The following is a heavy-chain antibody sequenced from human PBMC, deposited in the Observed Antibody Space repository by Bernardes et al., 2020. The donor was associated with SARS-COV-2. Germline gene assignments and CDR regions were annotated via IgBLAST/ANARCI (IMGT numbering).Heavy chain of an antibody. J-gene: IGHJ6*02. CDR3: AGSSCGIDCYIGGLRSWDYGMDV. D-gene: IGHD2-21*02. V-gene: IGHV4-61*02. CDR2: IYTSGST. Sequence: SETLSLTCTVSGDSISSGSYYWSWIRQPAGKGLEWIGRIYTSGSTNYNPSLKSRVRASVDTSKNQLSLRLSFVTAADTAVYYCAGSSCGIDCYIGGLRSWDYGMDVWGQGTTVTVSS. CDR1: GDSISSGSYY.